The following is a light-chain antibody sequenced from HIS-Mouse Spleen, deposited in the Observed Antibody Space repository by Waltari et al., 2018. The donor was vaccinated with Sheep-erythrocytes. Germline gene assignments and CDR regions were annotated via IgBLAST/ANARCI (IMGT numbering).Light chain of an antibody. V-gene: IGKV1-33*01. Sequence: DIQMTQSPSSLSASVGDRVTITCQASQDISHYLNWNQQKPGKAPKLLIYDASNLETGVPSRFSGSGSGTDFTFTISSLQPEDIATYYCQQYDNLPLTFGGGTKVEIK. CDR3: QQYDNLPLT. J-gene: IGKJ4*01. CDR2: DAS. CDR1: QDISHY.